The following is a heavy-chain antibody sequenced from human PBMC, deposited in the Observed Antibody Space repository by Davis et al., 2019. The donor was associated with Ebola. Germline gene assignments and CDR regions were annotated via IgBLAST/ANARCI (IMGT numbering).Heavy chain of an antibody. D-gene: IGHD4-17*01. Sequence: AASVKVSCKASGYTFTIYYMHWVRQAPGQGLEWMGIINPSGGSTSYAQKFQGRVTMTRDTSTSTVYMELSSLGSEDTAVYYCARMTTLTGMDVWGQGTTLTVSS. V-gene: IGHV1-46*03. J-gene: IGHJ6*02. CDR2: INPSGGST. CDR1: GYTFTIYY. CDR3: ARMTTLTGMDV.